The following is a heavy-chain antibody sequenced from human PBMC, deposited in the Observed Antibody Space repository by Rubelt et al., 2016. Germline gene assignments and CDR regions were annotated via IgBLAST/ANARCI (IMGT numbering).Heavy chain of an antibody. Sequence: EVQLVQSGAEVKKPGESLRISCKGSGYSFTSYWISWVRQMPGKGLEWMGRIDPSDSYTNYSPSFQGDVTTSADKSIGTAYLKWSSLKAWAPAMYYCARIPGSGSSEINWFDPWGQGTLVTVSS. CDR2: IDPSDSYT. V-gene: IGHV5-10-1*03. D-gene: IGHD3-10*01. CDR3: ARIPGSGSSEINWFDP. J-gene: IGHJ5*02. CDR1: GYSFTSYW.